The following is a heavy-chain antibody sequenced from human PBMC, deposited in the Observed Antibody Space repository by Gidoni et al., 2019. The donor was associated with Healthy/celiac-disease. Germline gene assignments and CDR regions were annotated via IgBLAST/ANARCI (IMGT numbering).Heavy chain of an antibody. CDR3: AKGTPQLGAFDI. CDR1: GFTFRNYA. D-gene: IGHD6-13*01. J-gene: IGHJ3*02. V-gene: IGHV3-23*01. Sequence: EVQLLESGGGLVQPGGSLRLSCSGSGFTFRNYAMSWVRQAPGKGLEWVSGITGRGDSTFYADSVKGRVTISRDNSKNALYLQMNSLRAEDTAVYYCAKGTPQLGAFDIWGQGTMVTVSS. CDR2: ITGRGDST.